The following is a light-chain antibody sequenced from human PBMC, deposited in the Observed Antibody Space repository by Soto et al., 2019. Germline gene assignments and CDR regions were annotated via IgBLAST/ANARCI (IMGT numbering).Light chain of an antibody. J-gene: IGKJ5*01. V-gene: IGKV1-5*01. Sequence: DIQMTHSPSTLSASVGDRVTITFRASLSISTWLAWYQQKPGRAPKLLIYDSSSLESGVPSRFSGSGSGTEFSLTISSLQPDDFATYYCQQYDSFSSTFGQGTRLEIK. CDR1: LSISTW. CDR2: DSS. CDR3: QQYDSFSST.